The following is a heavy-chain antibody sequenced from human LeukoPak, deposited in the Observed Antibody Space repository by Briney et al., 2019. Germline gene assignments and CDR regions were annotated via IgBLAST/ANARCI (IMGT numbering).Heavy chain of an antibody. CDR3: ARTHGPFYHSMDV. CDR2: IYHTGTT. V-gene: IGHV4-59*01. J-gene: IGHJ6*03. Sequence: SETLSLTCTVSGASISDYYWSWIRQPPGKGLEWIAYIYHTGTTKYNPSLKSRVTISVDTSENQFSLKLSSVTAAYTAVYYCARTHGPFYHSMDVWGTGTTVTVSS. CDR1: GASISDYY. D-gene: IGHD2-8*01.